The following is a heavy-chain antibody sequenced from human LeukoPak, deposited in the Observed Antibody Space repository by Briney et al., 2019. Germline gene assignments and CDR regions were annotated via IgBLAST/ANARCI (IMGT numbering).Heavy chain of an antibody. J-gene: IGHJ6*02. V-gene: IGHV3-30*18. D-gene: IGHD2-2*01. CDR2: ISYDGSND. CDR1: GFTFSSYG. Sequence: GRSLRLSCAAPGFTFSSYGMNWARQAPGKGLEWVAAISYDGSNDFYADSVKGRFTISRDNSKNTLYLQMNSLRAEDTALYYCAKGQGLYAPLRNYGMDVWGQGTTVTVSS. CDR3: AKGQGLYAPLRNYGMDV.